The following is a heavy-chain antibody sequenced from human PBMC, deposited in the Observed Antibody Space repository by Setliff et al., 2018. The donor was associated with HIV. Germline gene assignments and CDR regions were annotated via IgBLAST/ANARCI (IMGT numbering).Heavy chain of an antibody. J-gene: IGHJ4*02. CDR3: ARVSQDDSGWYDVHYYFDN. Sequence: ASVKVSCKASGGTFSSYAISWVRQAPGQGLEWMGGIIPIFGTANYAQKFQGRVTITADESTSTSSMELSSLGSDDTAVYYCARVSQDDSGWYDVHYYFDNWGQGTLVTVSS. CDR1: GGTFSSYA. CDR2: IIPIFGTA. D-gene: IGHD6-19*01. V-gene: IGHV1-69*13.